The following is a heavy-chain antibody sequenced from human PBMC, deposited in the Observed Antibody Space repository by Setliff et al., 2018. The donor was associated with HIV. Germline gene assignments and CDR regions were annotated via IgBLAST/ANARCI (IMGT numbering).Heavy chain of an antibody. CDR3: VRGHCNSDKCWYTWFDP. CDR1: GYTFLNYG. CDR2: INVGNGNT. D-gene: IGHD2-2*01. V-gene: IGHV1-18*01. Sequence: GASVKVSCKASGYTFLNYGISWVRQTPGRGLEWMAWINVGNGNTKTARKFQGRVALTTDTSTSTAHMELRNLRSDDTAVYYCVRGHCNSDKCWYTWFDPWGQGTLVTVSS. J-gene: IGHJ5*02.